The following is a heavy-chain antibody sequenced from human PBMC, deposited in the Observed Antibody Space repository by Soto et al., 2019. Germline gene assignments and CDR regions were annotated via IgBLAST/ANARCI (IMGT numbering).Heavy chain of an antibody. CDR2: ITDTGGDA. Sequence: GGSLRLSCVASGLTFGSRAMSWVRQAPGEGLQWVSTITDTGGDAKYADSVRGRFVISRDNSKKTLYLQMTSLTAEDSAMYFCARGSTDSYPGSRIFDFWGRGTMVTVYS. CDR1: GLTFGSRA. J-gene: IGHJ4*02. CDR3: ARGSTDSYPGSRIFDF. V-gene: IGHV3-23*01. D-gene: IGHD3-10*01.